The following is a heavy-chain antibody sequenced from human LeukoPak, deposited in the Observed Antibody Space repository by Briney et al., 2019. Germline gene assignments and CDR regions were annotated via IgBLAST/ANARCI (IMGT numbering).Heavy chain of an antibody. CDR3: ARDELLLWFGELYNWFDP. D-gene: IGHD3-10*01. Sequence: SETLSLTCTVSGGSISSSSYYWGWIRQPPGKGLEWIGSIYYSGSTYYNPSLKSRVTISVDTSKNQFSLKLSSVTAADTAVYYCARDELLLWFGELYNWFDPWGQGTLVTVSS. CDR2: IYYSGST. V-gene: IGHV4-39*07. J-gene: IGHJ5*02. CDR1: GGSISSSSYY.